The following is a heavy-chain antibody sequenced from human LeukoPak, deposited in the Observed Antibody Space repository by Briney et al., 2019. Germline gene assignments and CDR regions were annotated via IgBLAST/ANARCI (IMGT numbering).Heavy chain of an antibody. Sequence: GGSLRLPYKGSGVTFSDCAVTWFRQTPGKGLEWVGFVRTKTHGGAPETAASVRGRFNVSRDDSAGIAYLQMTSLRTEDTAMYYCARVNFRDYRGYTWFEPWGQGTLVTVSS. J-gene: IGHJ5*02. D-gene: IGHD3-10*01. CDR3: ARVNFRDYRGYTWFEP. V-gene: IGHV3-49*03. CDR2: VRTKTHGGAP. CDR1: GVTFSDCA.